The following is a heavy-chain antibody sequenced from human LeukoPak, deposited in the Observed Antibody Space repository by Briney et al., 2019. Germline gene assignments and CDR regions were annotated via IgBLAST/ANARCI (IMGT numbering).Heavy chain of an antibody. CDR3: ASISVVATITSFDY. V-gene: IGHV3-30-3*01. CDR1: GFTFSSYA. Sequence: TGGSLRLSCAASGFTFSSYAMHWVRQAPGKGLEWVAVISYDGSNKYYADSVKGRFTISRDNSKNTLYLQMNSLRAEDTAVYYCASISVVATITSFDYWGQGTLVTVSS. D-gene: IGHD5-12*01. CDR2: ISYDGSNK. J-gene: IGHJ4*02.